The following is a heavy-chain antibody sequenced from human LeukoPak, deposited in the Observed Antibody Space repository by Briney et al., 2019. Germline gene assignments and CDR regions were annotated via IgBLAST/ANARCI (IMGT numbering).Heavy chain of an antibody. D-gene: IGHD2-21*01. J-gene: IGHJ5*02. CDR2: INEDRSEI. CDR1: GFTFTDYW. V-gene: IGHV3-7*01. Sequence: GGSLRLSCAASGFTFTDYWMMWVRQAPGKRPEWVAQINEDRSEIYYVDSVRGRFTISRDNAKNSLDLQMNTLRVEDTAVYYCVRDATRGGDLDRWGQGTLSPSPQ. CDR3: VRDATRGGDLDR.